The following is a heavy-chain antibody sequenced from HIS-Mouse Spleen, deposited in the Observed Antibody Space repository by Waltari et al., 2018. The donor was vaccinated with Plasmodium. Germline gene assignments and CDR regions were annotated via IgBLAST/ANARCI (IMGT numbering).Heavy chain of an antibody. V-gene: IGHV4-34*01. D-gene: IGHD3-9*01. CDR2: INNSGST. CDR1: AGSFSGSY. J-gene: IGHJ3*02. Sequence: QVQLQQWGAGLLKPSETLSLTCAVYAGSFSGSYWIWIRQPPGKGLEWIGEINNSGSTNYNPSLKSRVTISVDTAKNQCSLKLSSVTAADTAVYYCARAPIRDAFDIWGQGTMVTVSS. CDR3: ARAPIRDAFDI.